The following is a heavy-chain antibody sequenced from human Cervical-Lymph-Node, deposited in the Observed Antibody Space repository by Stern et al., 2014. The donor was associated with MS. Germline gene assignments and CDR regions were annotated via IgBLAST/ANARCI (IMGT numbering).Heavy chain of an antibody. CDR3: AAYSGSYNLYVDC. CDR2: PYDTGTT. Sequence: VKLVESGPGLVKPSESLSLTCTVSGCSFSSCSYYWSWLRQAPGLGLEWIGNPYDTGTTNSNSFLKSLLLLSVHTSNTQYLLKLSSVSAAATAVYYGAAYSGSYNLYVDCWGQGTLVTVSS. CDR1: GCSFSSCSYY. J-gene: IGHJ4*02. V-gene: IGHV4-61*01. D-gene: IGHD1-26*01.